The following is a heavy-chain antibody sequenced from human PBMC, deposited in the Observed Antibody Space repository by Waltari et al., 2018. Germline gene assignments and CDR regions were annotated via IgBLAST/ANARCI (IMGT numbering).Heavy chain of an antibody. CDR2: IIPFLGIA. V-gene: IGHV1-69*08. CDR1: GDTFSSYS. CDR3: ARDTAVAEYYFDY. Sequence: QVQLVQSGAEGKKPGSAVKVSCKTSGDTFSSYSISWMRQAPGQGLEWMGRIIPFLGIANYAQKFQGRVTITADKSTSTAYMEVSSLRSEDTAVYYCARDTAVAEYYFDYWGQGTLVTVSS. D-gene: IGHD5-18*01. J-gene: IGHJ4*02.